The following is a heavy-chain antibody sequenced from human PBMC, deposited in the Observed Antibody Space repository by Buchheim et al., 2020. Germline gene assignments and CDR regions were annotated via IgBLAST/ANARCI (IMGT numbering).Heavy chain of an antibody. CDR2: INEDGSHT. J-gene: IGHJ4*02. D-gene: IGHD2-15*01. V-gene: IGHV3-74*03. CDR3: SKDMSGAEDS. CDR1: GFTFGRYW. Sequence: EVQVVESGGGLVQPGGSLRLSCAASGFTFGRYWMHWVRQAPGGALVWVSRINEDGSHTTYTDSVKGRFTISRDNAKNTLYLKMNSLTAEDTAVYYCSKDMSGAEDSWGQGTL.